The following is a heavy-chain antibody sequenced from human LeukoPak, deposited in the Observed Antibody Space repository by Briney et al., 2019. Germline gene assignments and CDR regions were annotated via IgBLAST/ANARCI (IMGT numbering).Heavy chain of an antibody. J-gene: IGHJ4*02. CDR3: ARLGGYGYFDY. D-gene: IGHD5-12*01. CDR1: GGSISSYY. V-gene: IGHV4-59*01. Sequence: PSETLSLTCTVSGGSISSYYWSWIRQPPGKGLEWIGYIYYSGSTNYNPSLKSRVTISVDTSKSQFSLRLSSVTAADTAVYYCARLGGYGYFDYWGQGTLVTVSS. CDR2: IYYSGST.